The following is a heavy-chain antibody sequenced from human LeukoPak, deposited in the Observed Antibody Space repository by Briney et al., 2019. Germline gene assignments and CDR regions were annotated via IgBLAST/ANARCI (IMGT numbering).Heavy chain of an antibody. CDR2: IYYSGST. CDR3: ARDLLWFESHYFDY. J-gene: IGHJ4*02. Sequence: SETLSLTCTVSGGSVSSSSHYWSWIRQPPGKGLEWIGYIYYSGSTNYNPSLKSRVTISVDTSKNQFSLKLSSVTAADTAVYYCARDLLWFESHYFDYWGQGTLVTVSS. CDR1: GGSVSSSSHY. V-gene: IGHV4-61*01. D-gene: IGHD3-10*01.